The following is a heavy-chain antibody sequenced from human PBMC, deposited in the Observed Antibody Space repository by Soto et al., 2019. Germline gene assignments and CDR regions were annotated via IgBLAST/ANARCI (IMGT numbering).Heavy chain of an antibody. J-gene: IGHJ4*02. D-gene: IGHD5-12*01. CDR3: ARAYSGYDFDY. Sequence: QVQLQQWGAGLLKPSKPLSLTCPAFGGSSSVSYWGGARHPPGKGLEWIGEINNRESTNYNPSLKSRVTISVDTSKNQFSLKLSSVTAADTAVYYCARAYSGYDFDYWGQGTLVTVSS. CDR2: INNREST. V-gene: IGHV4-34*01. CDR1: GGSSSVSY.